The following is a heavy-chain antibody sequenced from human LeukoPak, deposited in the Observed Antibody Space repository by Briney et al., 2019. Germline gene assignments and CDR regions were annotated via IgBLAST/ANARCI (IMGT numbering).Heavy chain of an antibody. CDR2: IRYDGRIK. D-gene: IGHD6-6*01. V-gene: IGHV3-30*02. Sequence: GGSLRLSCAASGFTFSSYGMHWVRQAPGKGLEWVAFIRYDGRIKYYADSVKGRFTISRDNSKNTLYLQMNSLRAEDTAVYYGGSSSNYYYYMDVWGKGTTVTVSS. J-gene: IGHJ6*03. CDR1: GFTFSSYG. CDR3: GSSSNYYYYMDV.